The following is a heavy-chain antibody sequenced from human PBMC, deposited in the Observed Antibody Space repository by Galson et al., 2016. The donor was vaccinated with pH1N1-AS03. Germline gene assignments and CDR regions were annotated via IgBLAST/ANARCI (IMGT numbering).Heavy chain of an antibody. CDR1: GGTFLSYP. CDR2: FIPLFGTP. CDR3: AKDRSTAMDTYHQYYGMDV. J-gene: IGHJ6*02. V-gene: IGHV1-69*13. Sequence: SVKVSCKASGGTFLSYPFNWVRQAPGQGLEWMGGFIPLFGTPNYAQKFQGRVTITADESTSTVHMDLSSLRSEDTAVYYCAKDRSTAMDTYHQYYGMDVWGQGTTVTVSS. D-gene: IGHD5-18*01.